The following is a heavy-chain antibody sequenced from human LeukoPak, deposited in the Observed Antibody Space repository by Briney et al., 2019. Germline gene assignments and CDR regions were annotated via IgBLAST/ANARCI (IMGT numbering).Heavy chain of an antibody. Sequence: ASETLSLTCTVSGGSISSSSYYWGWIRQPPGKGLEWIGSIYYSGSTYYNPSLKSRVTISVDTSKNQFSLKLSSVTAADTAVYYCARGSGWYPPAYWGQGTLVTVSS. CDR2: IYYSGST. CDR3: ARGSGWYPPAY. J-gene: IGHJ4*02. D-gene: IGHD6-19*01. CDR1: GGSISSSSYY. V-gene: IGHV4-39*07.